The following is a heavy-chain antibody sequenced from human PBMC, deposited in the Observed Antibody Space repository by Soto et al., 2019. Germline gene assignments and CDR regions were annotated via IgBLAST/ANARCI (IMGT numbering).Heavy chain of an antibody. J-gene: IGHJ6*03. CDR3: ARHWAGILTAQSSYMDV. D-gene: IGHD3-9*01. CDR1: GYSFSSYW. Sequence: EAVKISRKGSGYSFSSYWIGWVRQMPGKGLEWMGIIYPGDSDTRYSPSFQGQVTISADKSISTAYMQWSSLKASDTAMYYCARHWAGILTAQSSYMDVWGKGTTLTVSS. CDR2: IYPGDSDT. V-gene: IGHV5-51*01.